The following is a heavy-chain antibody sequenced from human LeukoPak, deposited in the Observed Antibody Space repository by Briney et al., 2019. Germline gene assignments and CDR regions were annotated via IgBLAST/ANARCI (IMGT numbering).Heavy chain of an antibody. D-gene: IGHD2-15*01. J-gene: IGHJ5*02. CDR1: GGSISTYF. Sequence: SETLSLTCTVSGGSISTYFWSWIRQPPGKGLEWIGYIYYSGSTNYNPSLKSRVTISLDTSKNQFSLKLSSVTAADTAMYYCARDRGGFAPNNWFDPWGQGTLVTVSS. CDR2: IYYSGST. CDR3: ARDRGGFAPNNWFDP. V-gene: IGHV4-59*01.